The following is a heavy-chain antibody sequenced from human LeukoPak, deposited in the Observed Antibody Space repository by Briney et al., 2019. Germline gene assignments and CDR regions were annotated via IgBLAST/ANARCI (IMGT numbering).Heavy chain of an antibody. J-gene: IGHJ5*02. CDR3: ARDSERAGVNWFDP. CDR1: GGSISSYY. D-gene: IGHD1-26*01. CDR2: IYYSGST. V-gene: IGHV4-59*12. Sequence: SETLSLTCTVSGGSISSYYWSWIRQPPGKGLEWIGYIYYSGSTNYNPSLKSRVTISVDTSKNQFSLKLSSVTAADTAVYYCARDSERAGVNWFDPWGQGTLVTVSS.